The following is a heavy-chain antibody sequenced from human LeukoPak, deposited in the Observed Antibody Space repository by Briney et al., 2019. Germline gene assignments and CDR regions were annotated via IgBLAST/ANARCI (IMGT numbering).Heavy chain of an antibody. V-gene: IGHV1-46*01. CDR1: GYTFTSYY. Sequence: ASVKVSCKASGYTFTSYYMHWVRQAPGQGLEWMGLINPSGGSTSYAQKFQGRVTMTRDTSTSTVYMELSSLRSEDMAVYYCARGEIVVVVAATEGWFDPWGQGTLVTVSS. CDR3: ARGEIVVVVAATEGWFDP. D-gene: IGHD2-15*01. CDR2: INPSGGST. J-gene: IGHJ5*02.